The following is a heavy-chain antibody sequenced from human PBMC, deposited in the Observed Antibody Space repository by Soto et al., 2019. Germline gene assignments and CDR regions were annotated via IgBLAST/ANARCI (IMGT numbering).Heavy chain of an antibody. J-gene: IGHJ6*03. CDR2: ISAYNGNT. D-gene: IGHD3-3*01. CDR1: GYTFTSYG. CDR3: ARDRFWSGYYPEYYYYYYMDV. Sequence: QVQLVQSGAEVKKPEASVKVSCKASGYTFTSYGISWVRQAPGQGLERMGWISAYNGNTNYAQKLQGRVTMTTDTSTSTAYMELRSLRSDDTAVYYCARDRFWSGYYPEYYYYYYMDVWGKETTVTVSS. V-gene: IGHV1-18*01.